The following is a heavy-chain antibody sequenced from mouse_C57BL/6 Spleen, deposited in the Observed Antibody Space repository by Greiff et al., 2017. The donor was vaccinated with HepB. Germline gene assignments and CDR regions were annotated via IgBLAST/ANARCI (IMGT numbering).Heavy chain of an antibody. CDR3: ARFHYDYAMDY. D-gene: IGHD1-2*01. J-gene: IGHJ4*01. CDR2: IDPSDSYT. V-gene: IGHV1-69*01. Sequence: QVQLQQPGAELVMPGASVKLSCKASGYTFTSYWMHWVKQRPGQGLEWIGEIDPSDSYTNYNQKFKGKSTLTVDKSSSTAYMQLSSLTSEDSAVYYCARFHYDYAMDYWGQVTSVTVSS. CDR1: GYTFTSYW.